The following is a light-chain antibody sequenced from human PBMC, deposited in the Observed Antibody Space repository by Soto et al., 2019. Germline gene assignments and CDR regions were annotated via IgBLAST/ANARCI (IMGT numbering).Light chain of an antibody. Sequence: EIVLTQSPGPLSLSPGERATLSCRASQSVSSSYLAWYQQKPGQASRLLIYGASSRAAVIPDRFSGSGSGTGFTLTISALEPEDVALYYCQQYGSSPFTFGPRTKVDIK. V-gene: IGKV3-20*01. J-gene: IGKJ3*01. CDR2: GAS. CDR3: QQYGSSPFT. CDR1: QSVSSSY.